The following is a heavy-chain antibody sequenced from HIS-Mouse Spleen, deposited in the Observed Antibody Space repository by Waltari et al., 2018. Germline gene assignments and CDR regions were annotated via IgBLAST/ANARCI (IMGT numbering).Heavy chain of an antibody. Sequence: QLHLQESGPGLVKPSATLSLTCTVSGGSISSSSYYWGWIRQPPGKGLEWIGSIYYSGSTYYNPSLKSRVTISVDTSKNQFSLKLSSVTAADTAVYYCAREIPYSSSWYDWYFDLWGRGTLVTVSS. CDR2: IYYSGST. V-gene: IGHV4-39*07. CDR3: AREIPYSSSWYDWYFDL. CDR1: GGSISSSSYY. J-gene: IGHJ2*01. D-gene: IGHD6-13*01.